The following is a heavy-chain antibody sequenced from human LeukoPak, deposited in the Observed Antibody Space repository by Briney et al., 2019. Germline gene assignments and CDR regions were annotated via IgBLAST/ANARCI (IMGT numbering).Heavy chain of an antibody. Sequence: GGSLRLSCAASGFTVSSNYMSWVRQAPGKGPEWVSVIYNGGTTYYADSVKGRFTTSRHNSENTLNLQMNSLRAEDTAVYYCARVVTFGGVIGNYYYYYYMDVWGKGTTVTVSS. CDR2: IYNGGTT. V-gene: IGHV3-53*01. J-gene: IGHJ6*03. CDR3: ARVVTFGGVIGNYYYYYYMDV. CDR1: GFTVSSNY. D-gene: IGHD3-16*02.